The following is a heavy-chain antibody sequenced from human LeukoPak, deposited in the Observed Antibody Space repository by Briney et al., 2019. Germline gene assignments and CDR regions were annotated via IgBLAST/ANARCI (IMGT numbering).Heavy chain of an antibody. CDR3: ARSVVRVWFDP. D-gene: IGHD4-23*01. V-gene: IGHV4-61*02. CDR1: GGSISSGSYY. Sequence: SETLSLTCTVSGGSISSGSYYWSWIRQPAGKGLEWIGRIYTSGSTNYNPSLKSRVTISVDTSKNQFSLKLSSVTAAETAVYYCARSVVRVWFDPWGQGTLVTVSS. J-gene: IGHJ5*02. CDR2: IYTSGST.